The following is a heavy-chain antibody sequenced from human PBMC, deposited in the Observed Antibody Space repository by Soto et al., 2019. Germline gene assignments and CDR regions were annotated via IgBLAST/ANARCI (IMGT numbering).Heavy chain of an antibody. Sequence: QVQLQASGPGLVKPSQSLSLTCSVSGGPISSSNYYWSWIRQPPGKGLEYIGYIYYSGSTYYNPSLKSRVTISVDTSKTQFSLRLTSVTAADTAVYFCARDRLPIWGVMDVWGQGTTVIVSS. CDR2: IYYSGST. CDR1: GGPISSSNYY. D-gene: IGHD5-18*01. J-gene: IGHJ6*02. V-gene: IGHV4-30-4*01. CDR3: ARDRLPIWGVMDV.